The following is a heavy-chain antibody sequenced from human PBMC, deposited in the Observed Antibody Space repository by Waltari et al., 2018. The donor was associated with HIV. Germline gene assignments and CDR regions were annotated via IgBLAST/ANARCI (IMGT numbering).Heavy chain of an antibody. CDR3: AREAVTTVYYYGMDV. D-gene: IGHD4-17*01. Sequence: EVQLVESGGGLIQPGGSLRLSCAASGFTVSSNYMSWVRQAPGKGLECVSVIYSGGSTYYADSVKGRFTISRDNSKNTLYLQMNSLRAEDTAVYYCAREAVTTVYYYGMDVWGQGTTVTVSS. CDR2: IYSGGST. V-gene: IGHV3-53*01. CDR1: GFTVSSNY. J-gene: IGHJ6*02.